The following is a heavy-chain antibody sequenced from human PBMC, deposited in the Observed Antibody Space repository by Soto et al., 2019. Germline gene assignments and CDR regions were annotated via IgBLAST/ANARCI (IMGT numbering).Heavy chain of an antibody. CDR1: GYTFTSYG. J-gene: IGHJ4*02. D-gene: IGHD6-19*01. CDR2: ISAYNGNT. V-gene: IGHV1-18*01. Sequence: GASVKVSCKASGYTFTSYGISWVRQAPGQGLEWMGWISAYNGNTNYAQKLQGRVTMTTDTSTSTAYTELRSLRSDDTAVYYCARGLDRYSSGWYGGYWGQGTLVTVSS. CDR3: ARGLDRYSSGWYGGY.